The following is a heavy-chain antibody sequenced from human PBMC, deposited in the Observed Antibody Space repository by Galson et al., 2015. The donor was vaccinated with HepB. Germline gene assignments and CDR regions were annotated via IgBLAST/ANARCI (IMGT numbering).Heavy chain of an antibody. J-gene: IGHJ4*02. CDR3: AKGKFGGYDSGDYFDY. CDR1: GFTFRNYG. V-gene: IGHV3-30*18. D-gene: IGHD5-12*01. CDR2: ISYDGSNK. Sequence: SLRLSCAASGFTFRNYGMHWVRQAPGKGLEWVAIISYDGSNKYYEDSVKGRFTISRDNSKNTLFLQMNSLRPEDTAVYYCAKGKFGGYDSGDYFDYWGQGTLVTVSS.